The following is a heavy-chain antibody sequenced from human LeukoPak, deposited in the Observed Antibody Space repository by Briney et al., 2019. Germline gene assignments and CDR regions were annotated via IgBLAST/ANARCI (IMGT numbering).Heavy chain of an antibody. CDR1: GFTFSSYG. Sequence: GGSLRLSCAASGFTFSSYGMSWVRQAPGKGLEWVSAISGSGGSTYYADSVKGRFTISRDNSKNTLYLQMNSLRAEDTAVYYCAKVRWGSDNALDSWGQGTLVTGSS. D-gene: IGHD3-16*01. CDR3: AKVRWGSDNALDS. V-gene: IGHV3-23*01. CDR2: ISGSGGST. J-gene: IGHJ4*02.